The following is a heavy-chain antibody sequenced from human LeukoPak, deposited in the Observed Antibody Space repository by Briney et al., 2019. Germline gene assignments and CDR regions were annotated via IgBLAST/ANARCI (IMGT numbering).Heavy chain of an antibody. CDR1: GFAFGNFG. J-gene: IGHJ4*02. CDR2: IWYDGSKK. D-gene: IGHD5-18*01. CDR3: ARDLLGYSYDAYYFDF. Sequence: GGSLRLSCAASGFAFGNFGMHWVRQAPGKGLEWVAVIWYDGSKKYHADSVKGRFTISRDNSKNTLYLQMNSLRAEDTAVYYCARDLLGYSYDAYYFDFWGQGTLVTVSS. V-gene: IGHV3-33*01.